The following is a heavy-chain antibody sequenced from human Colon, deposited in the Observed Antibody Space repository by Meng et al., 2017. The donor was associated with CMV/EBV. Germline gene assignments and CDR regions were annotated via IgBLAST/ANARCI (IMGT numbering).Heavy chain of an antibody. CDR2: INPILNMV. D-gene: IGHD3/OR15-3a*01. Sequence: SVKVSCKVSGVSFSSYVVSWVRQAPGQGLEWVGGINPILNMVTYAHKFQGRVTITVDQPKSIVYMELSGLRSEDTATFYCARGQYHLRDSSMIFYYFDYWGQGTLVTVSS. J-gene: IGHJ4*02. CDR1: GVSFSSYV. V-gene: IGHV1-69*10. CDR3: ARGQYHLRDSSMIFYYFDY.